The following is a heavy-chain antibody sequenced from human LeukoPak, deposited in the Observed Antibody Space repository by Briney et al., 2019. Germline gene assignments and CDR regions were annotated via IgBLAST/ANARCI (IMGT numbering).Heavy chain of an antibody. D-gene: IGHD4-17*01. CDR1: GFIFISYS. CDR3: ARDSTTVTVDY. Sequence: GSLRLPCAASGFIFISYSMNWVRQAPGKGLEWVSYISSSSSIIYYADSVKGRFTISRDNAKNSLYLQMNSLRAEDTAVYYCARDSTTVTVDYWGQGTLVTVSS. V-gene: IGHV3-48*01. CDR2: ISSSSSII. J-gene: IGHJ4*02.